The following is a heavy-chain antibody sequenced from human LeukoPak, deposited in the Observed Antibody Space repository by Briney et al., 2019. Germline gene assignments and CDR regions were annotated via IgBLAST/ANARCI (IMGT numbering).Heavy chain of an antibody. CDR3: ARHYAMRPYYFGSGSSKGSYGMDV. D-gene: IGHD3-10*01. CDR1: GGSISSSSYY. V-gene: IGHV4-39*01. CDR2: IYYSGST. J-gene: IGHJ6*02. Sequence: SETLSLTCAVSGGSISSSSYYWGWIRQPPGKGLEWIGSIYYSGSTYYNLSLKSRVTMSVDTSTNQFSLKLGSVTAADTAVYYCARHYAMRPYYFGSGSSKGSYGMDVWGQGTTVIVSS.